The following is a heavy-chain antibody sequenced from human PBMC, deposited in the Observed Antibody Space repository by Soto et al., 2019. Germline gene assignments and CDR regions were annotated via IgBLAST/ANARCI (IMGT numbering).Heavy chain of an antibody. V-gene: IGHV3-74*01. J-gene: IGHJ4*01. CDR2: INSDGSTT. CDR1: GFTFSSYW. D-gene: IGHD2-2*01. CDR3: ARVTVSSYQFDY. Sequence: EVQLVESGGGLVQPGGSLRLSCAASGFTFSSYWMHWVRQAPGKGLVWVSRINSDGSTTSYADSVKVRFTISRDNAKNTLYLQMNSLRAEDTAVYYCARVTVSSYQFDYWGQGTLVTVSS.